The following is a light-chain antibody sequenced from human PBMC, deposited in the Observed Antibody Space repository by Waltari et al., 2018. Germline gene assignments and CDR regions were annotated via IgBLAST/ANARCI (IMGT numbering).Light chain of an antibody. V-gene: IGKV1-5*03. CDR3: QQYNRYIPT. CDR1: PSISGW. Sequence: DIQMTQSPSTLSASLGDRDTITCRASPSISGWLAWDQQKPGKAPNLRTYQASTLESGVPARFSGSGSVTEFTLTIRSLQPDDSATYDCQQYNRYIPTFGGGTKVEIK. J-gene: IGKJ4*01. CDR2: QAS.